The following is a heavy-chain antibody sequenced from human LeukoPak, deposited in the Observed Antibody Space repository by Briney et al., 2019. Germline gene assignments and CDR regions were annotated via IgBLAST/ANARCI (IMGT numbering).Heavy chain of an antibody. CDR1: GYTFTGYY. V-gene: IGHV1-2*02. CDR3: ARGRKSVTLFDY. Sequence: GASVTVSCKASGYTFTGYYMHWVRQAPGQGLEWMGWINPNSGGTNYAQRFQGRVTLSRDTSISTAYMELSRVTSDDTAVYYCARGRKSVTLFDYWGQGTLVTVSS. CDR2: INPNSGGT. D-gene: IGHD4-11*01. J-gene: IGHJ4*02.